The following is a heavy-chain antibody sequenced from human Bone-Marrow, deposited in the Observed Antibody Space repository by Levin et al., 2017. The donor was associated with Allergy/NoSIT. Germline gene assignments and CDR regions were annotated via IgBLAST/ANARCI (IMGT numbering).Heavy chain of an antibody. D-gene: IGHD6-19*01. V-gene: IGHV3-74*01. CDR1: GFTFSSYW. Sequence: GGSLRLSCAASGFTFSSYWMHWVRQAPGKGLVWVSRINRDGSSTSYADSVKGRFTISRDNAKNTLYLQMNGLRAEDTAVYYCARELAVWGQGTLVTVSS. J-gene: IGHJ4*02. CDR2: INRDGSST. CDR3: ARELAV.